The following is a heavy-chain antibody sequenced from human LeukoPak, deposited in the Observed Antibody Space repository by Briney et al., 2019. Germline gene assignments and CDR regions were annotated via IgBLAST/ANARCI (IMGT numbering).Heavy chain of an antibody. D-gene: IGHD3-3*01. CDR3: ARLREIPVFGVATKSTSYFDY. CDR2: IKQDGSEK. Sequence: GGSLRLSCPASGFTFSSYWMSWVRQAPGKGLEWVANIKQDGSEKYYVDSVKGRFTISRDNAKNSLYLQMNSLRAEDTAVYYCARLREIPVFGVATKSTSYFDYWGQGTLVTVSS. CDR1: GFTFSSYW. V-gene: IGHV3-7*01. J-gene: IGHJ4*02.